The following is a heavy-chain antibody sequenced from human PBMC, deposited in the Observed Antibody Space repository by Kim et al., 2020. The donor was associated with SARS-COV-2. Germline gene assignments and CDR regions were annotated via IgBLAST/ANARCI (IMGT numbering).Heavy chain of an antibody. Sequence: GESLKISCKGSGYDFSGYWIGWVRQMPGKGLEWMGIIYPDDSDTRYGPSFEGQVTISADKAISTAFLQWNSLKASDTAMYYCALSMTPGGTPWSWFDPWGRGTLVTVSS. CDR1: GYDFSGYW. CDR3: ALSMTPGGTPWSWFDP. CDR2: IYPDDSDT. D-gene: IGHD3-22*01. V-gene: IGHV5-51*01. J-gene: IGHJ5*02.